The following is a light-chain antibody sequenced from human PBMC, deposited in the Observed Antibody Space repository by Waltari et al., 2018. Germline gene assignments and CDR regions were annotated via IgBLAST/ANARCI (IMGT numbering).Light chain of an antibody. Sequence: EIVLTQSPGTLSLSPGDRATLSCRASQSVSSNNLAWYQQKPGQATRLLIYASSSRATGITDRFSGSGSGTDFTLTISRVEPEDFAVYYCQQYANSPRTFGQGTKVEIK. CDR1: QSVSSNN. J-gene: IGKJ1*01. CDR2: ASS. V-gene: IGKV3-20*01. CDR3: QQYANSPRT.